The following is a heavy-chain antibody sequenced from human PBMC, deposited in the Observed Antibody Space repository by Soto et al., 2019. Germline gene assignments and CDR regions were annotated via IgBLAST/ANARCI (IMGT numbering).Heavy chain of an antibody. CDR2: INAGNGNT. V-gene: IGHV1-3*01. J-gene: IGHJ5*02. D-gene: IGHD5-18*01. CDR1: GYTFTSYA. Sequence: ASVKVSCKASGYTFTSYAMHWVRQAPGQRLEWMGWINAGNGNTKYSQKFRGRVTMTRDTSTSTVYMELSSLRSEDTAVYYCARGGYSYGPLGANNWLDPWGQGTLVTVSS. CDR3: ARGGYSYGPLGANNWLDP.